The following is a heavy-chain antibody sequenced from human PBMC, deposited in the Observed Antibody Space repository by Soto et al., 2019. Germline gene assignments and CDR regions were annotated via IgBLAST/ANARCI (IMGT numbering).Heavy chain of an antibody. CDR3: VREDGKVGTNSAFDY. CDR2: INGRGNYI. Sequence: GGSRRLSGASSGFTFSTYTMNWVRQAPGKGLEWVSSINGRGNYIYYAESVKGRFTISRDNAKNSLYLQMDRLRAEDTALYYCVREDGKVGTNSAFDYWGLGALVTVSS. J-gene: IGHJ4*02. V-gene: IGHV3-21*01. D-gene: IGHD1-26*01. CDR1: GFTFSTYT.